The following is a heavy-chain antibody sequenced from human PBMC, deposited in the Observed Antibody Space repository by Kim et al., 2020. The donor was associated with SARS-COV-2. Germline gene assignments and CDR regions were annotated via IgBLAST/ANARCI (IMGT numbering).Heavy chain of an antibody. V-gene: IGHV3-74*01. Sequence: GSLRLSCAASGFAFSNYWMHWVRQAPGKGLVWVSRISTDGSSTSYADSVKGRFTISRDNAENTLYLQMNSLRDEDTAVYYCAAHSFGSLKFGGQGTLVTVSS. D-gene: IGHD2-15*01. CDR1: GFAFSNYW. CDR3: AAHSFGSLKF. J-gene: IGHJ4*02. CDR2: ISTDGSST.